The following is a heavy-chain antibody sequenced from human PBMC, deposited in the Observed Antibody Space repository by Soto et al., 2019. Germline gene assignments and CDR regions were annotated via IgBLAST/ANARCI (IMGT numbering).Heavy chain of an antibody. D-gene: IGHD3-10*01. J-gene: IGHJ6*02. V-gene: IGHV4-34*01. CDR2: INHSGST. CDR3: ARGDYYGSGSYYRYYYYYYGMDV. CDR1: GGSFSCYY. Sequence: SETLSLTCAVYGGSFSCYYWIWIRQPPGKGLEWIGEINHSGSTNYNPSLKSRVTISVDTSKNQFSLKLSSVTAADTAVYYCARGDYYGSGSYYRYYYYYYGMDVWGQGTTVTVSS.